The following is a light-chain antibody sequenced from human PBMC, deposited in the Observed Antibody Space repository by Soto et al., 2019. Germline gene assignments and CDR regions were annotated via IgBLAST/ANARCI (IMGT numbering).Light chain of an antibody. J-gene: IGKJ1*01. Sequence: AIQMTQSPSSLSASVGDRVTITCRASQGIRSELGWYQQKPGKAPNLLIYTASTFQSGVPSRFSGSGSGTDFTLTIRSLQPEDFATYYCQQYNSYSKTFGQGTKVDIK. V-gene: IGKV1-6*01. CDR3: QQYNSYSKT. CDR1: QGIRSE. CDR2: TAS.